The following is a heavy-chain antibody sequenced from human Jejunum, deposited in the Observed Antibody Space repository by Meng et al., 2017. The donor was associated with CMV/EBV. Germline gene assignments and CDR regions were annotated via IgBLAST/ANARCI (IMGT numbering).Heavy chain of an antibody. V-gene: IGHV4-59*01. CDR2: IFYSGST. J-gene: IGHJ4*02. D-gene: IGHD6-19*01. CDR1: GGSISSYY. CDR3: ARASGWYFFDY. Sequence: TRTVSGGSISSYYWTGSRQPPGPVLEWIGYIFYSGSTNYNPSLKSRVTISVDTSKNQFSLNLSSVTAADAAVYYCARASGWYFFDYWGQGTLVTVSS.